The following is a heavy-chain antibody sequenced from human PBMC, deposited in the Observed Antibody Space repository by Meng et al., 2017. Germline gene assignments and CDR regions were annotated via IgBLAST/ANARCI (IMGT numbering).Heavy chain of an antibody. CDR3: ASKGGLSTYNWFDP. J-gene: IGHJ5*02. Sequence: VRLQDAAADTVKPPQTRPLTCTSPGGSISSGGYYWSWIRQHPGKGLEWIGYIYYSGSTYYNPSLKSRVTISVDTSKNQFSLKLSSVTAADTAVYYCASKGGLSTYNWFDPWGQGTLVTVSS. D-gene: IGHD5-12*01. V-gene: IGHV4-31*03. CDR2: IYYSGST. CDR1: GGSISSGGYY.